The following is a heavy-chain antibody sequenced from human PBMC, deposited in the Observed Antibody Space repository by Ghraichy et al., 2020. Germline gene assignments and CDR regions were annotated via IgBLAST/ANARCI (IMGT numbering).Heavy chain of an antibody. Sequence: ETLSLTCAVSSGSINNYYWNWIRQPAGKGLEWIGRIYTSGSTNYNPSLKSRVTMSVDTSKNQFSLKLTSVTAADTAVYYCARGRYYDFWSGFHEFDIWGQGTMVTVSS. V-gene: IGHV4-4*07. D-gene: IGHD3-3*01. J-gene: IGHJ3*02. CDR2: IYTSGST. CDR3: ARGRYYDFWSGFHEFDI. CDR1: SGSINNYY.